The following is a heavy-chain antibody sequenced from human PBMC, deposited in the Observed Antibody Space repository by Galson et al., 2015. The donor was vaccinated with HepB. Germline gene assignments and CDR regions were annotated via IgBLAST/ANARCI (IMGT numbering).Heavy chain of an antibody. CDR2: IRYDGDNK. CDR3: AKDSLRSFDSRGYFFDS. J-gene: IGHJ4*02. Sequence: SLRLSCAASGFTFYDYGMHWVRQAPGKGPEWVALIRYDGDNKYYADSVKGRFTISRDNSKNTLFLQMNSLRPEDTAVYFCAKDSLRSFDSRGYFFDSWGPGTLVTVSS. D-gene: IGHD3-9*01. CDR1: GFTFYDYG. V-gene: IGHV3-30*02.